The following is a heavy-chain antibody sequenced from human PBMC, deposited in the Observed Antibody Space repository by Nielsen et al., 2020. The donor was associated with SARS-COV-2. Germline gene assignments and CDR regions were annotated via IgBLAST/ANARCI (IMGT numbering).Heavy chain of an antibody. V-gene: IGHV3-30*18. CDR3: AKHRWGHFYDSIDY. J-gene: IGHJ4*02. Sequence: GESLKISCAAFGFTFSNYGMHWVRQAPGKGLEWVAVTSYDGSKTYYADSVKGRFTFSRDNFKNTLYLQMNSLRAEDTAVYYCAKHRWGHFYDSIDYWGQGNLVTVSS. CDR1: GFTFSNYG. D-gene: IGHD3-22*01. CDR2: TSYDGSKT.